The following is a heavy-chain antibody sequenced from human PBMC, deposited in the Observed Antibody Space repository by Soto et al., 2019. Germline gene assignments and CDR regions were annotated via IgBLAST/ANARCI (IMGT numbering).Heavy chain of an antibody. CDR3: ARHRGPTGPNY. J-gene: IGHJ4*02. CDR1: GYSISSSNW. Sequence: SETLSLTCAVSGYSISSSNWWGWIRQPPGKGLEWIGYIYHSGNTYHNPSLKSRVTTSVDTSKNQLSLNLRSVTAADTAVYYCARHRGPTGPNYWGQGTLVTVSS. D-gene: IGHD3-10*01. V-gene: IGHV4-28*01. CDR2: IYHSGNT.